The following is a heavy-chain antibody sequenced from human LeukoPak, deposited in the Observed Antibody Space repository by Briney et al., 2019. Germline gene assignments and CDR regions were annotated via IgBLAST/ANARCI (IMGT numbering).Heavy chain of an antibody. D-gene: IGHD4-17*01. J-gene: IGHJ4*02. Sequence: GRSLRLSCAASGFIFSSYGMHWVRQAPGKGLEWVAVTWYDGSNKYYADAVKGRFTISRDDSKNTLYLQMNSLRAEDTAVYFCARDHGDYSGKDYWGQGTLVTVSS. CDR2: TWYDGSNK. CDR3: ARDHGDYSGKDY. CDR1: GFIFSSYG. V-gene: IGHV3-33*01.